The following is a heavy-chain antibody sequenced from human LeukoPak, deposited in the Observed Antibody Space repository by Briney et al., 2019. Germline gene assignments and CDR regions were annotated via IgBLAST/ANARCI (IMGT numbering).Heavy chain of an antibody. J-gene: IGHJ6*02. V-gene: IGHV4-59*08. CDR1: GGSISSYY. D-gene: IGHD6-13*01. Sequence: SETLSLTCAVSGGSISSYYWSWIRQPPGKGLEWIGYIYYSGSTNYNPSLKSRVTISVDTSKNQFSPKLSSVTAADTAVYYCARHLAGIAAENYYYGMDVWGQGTTVTVSS. CDR3: ARHLAGIAAENYYYGMDV. CDR2: IYYSGST.